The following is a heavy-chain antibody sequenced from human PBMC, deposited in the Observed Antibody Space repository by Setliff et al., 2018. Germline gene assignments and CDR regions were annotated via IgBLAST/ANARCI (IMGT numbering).Heavy chain of an antibody. CDR2: IYPGDSYT. J-gene: IGHJ6*03. V-gene: IGHV5-51*01. Sequence: LGESLKISCKGSGYSFSNFWIGWVRQMPGKGLEWMGIIYPGDSYTNYSPSFQGHVTISADKSISTAYLQWSSLKASDTAMYYCARHGPVQLERDYYYMDVWGKGTTVTVSS. CDR1: GYSFSNFW. CDR3: ARHGPVQLERDYYYMDV. D-gene: IGHD1-1*01.